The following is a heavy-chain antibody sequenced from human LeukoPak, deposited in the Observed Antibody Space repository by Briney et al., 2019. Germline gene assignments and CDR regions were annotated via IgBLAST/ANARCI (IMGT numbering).Heavy chain of an antibody. V-gene: IGHV4-4*07. D-gene: IGHD2-8*02. CDR2: TYSSGSV. Sequence: PSETLSLTCTVSGNSISAYYWSWIRQSAGKGLEWIGRTYSSGSVIHNPSLKSRVILSVDTSKNQFSLKLSSVTAADTAVYYCAGRHPRNTVDFWGQGTLVTVSS. CDR3: AGRHPRNTVDF. J-gene: IGHJ4*02. CDR1: GNSISAYY.